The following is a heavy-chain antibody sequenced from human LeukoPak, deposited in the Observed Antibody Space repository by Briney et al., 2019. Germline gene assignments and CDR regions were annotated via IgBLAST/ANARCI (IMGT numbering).Heavy chain of an antibody. J-gene: IGHJ4*02. Sequence: PGGSLRLSCAASGFTVSSNYMSWVRQAPGKGLEWVSVIYSGGSTYYADSVKGRFTISRDNSKNTLHLQMNSLRAEDTAVYYCARVGPYCGGDCPLDYWGQGTLVTVSS. CDR3: ARVGPYCGGDCPLDY. CDR1: GFTVSSNY. D-gene: IGHD2-21*02. CDR2: IYSGGST. V-gene: IGHV3-53*01.